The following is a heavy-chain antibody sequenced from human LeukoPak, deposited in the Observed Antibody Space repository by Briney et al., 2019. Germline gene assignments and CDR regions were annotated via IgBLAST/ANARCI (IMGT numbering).Heavy chain of an antibody. CDR2: INHSGST. CDR3: ARLDTAMVKDY. J-gene: IGHJ4*02. D-gene: IGHD5-18*01. Sequence: SETLSLTCAVYGGSFSGYYWSWIRQPPGKGREWIGEINHSGSTNYNPSLKSRVTISVDTSKNQFSLKLSSVTAADTAVYYCARLDTAMVKDYWGQGTLVTVSS. CDR1: GGSFSGYY. V-gene: IGHV4-34*01.